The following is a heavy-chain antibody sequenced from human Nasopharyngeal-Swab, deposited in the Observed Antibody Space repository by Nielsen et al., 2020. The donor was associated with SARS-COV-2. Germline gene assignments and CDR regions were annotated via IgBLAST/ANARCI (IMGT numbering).Heavy chain of an antibody. J-gene: IGHJ4*02. D-gene: IGHD3-22*01. CDR3: ARTNYYDSSGSVDY. V-gene: IGHV4-61*02. CDR2: IYTSGST. CDR1: GGSISSGSYY. Sequence: LRLSCTVSGGSISSGSYYWSWIRQPAGKGLEWIGRIYTSGSTNYNPSLKSRVTISVDTSKNQFSLKLSSVTAADTAVYYCARTNYYDSSGSVDYWGQGTLVIVSS.